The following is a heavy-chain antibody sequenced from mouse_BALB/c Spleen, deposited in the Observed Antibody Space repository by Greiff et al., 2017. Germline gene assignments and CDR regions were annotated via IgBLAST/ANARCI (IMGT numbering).Heavy chain of an antibody. V-gene: IGHV2-6-7*01. J-gene: IGHJ2*01. Sequence: QVQLKESGPGLVAPSQSLSITCTVSGFSLTGYGVNWVRQPPGKGLEWLGMIWGDGSTDYNSALKSRLSISKDNSKSQVFLKMNSLQTDDTARYYCARGPSNWDGALDYWGQGTTLTVSS. CDR1: GFSLTGYG. CDR2: IWGDGST. D-gene: IGHD4-1*01. CDR3: ARGPSNWDGALDY.